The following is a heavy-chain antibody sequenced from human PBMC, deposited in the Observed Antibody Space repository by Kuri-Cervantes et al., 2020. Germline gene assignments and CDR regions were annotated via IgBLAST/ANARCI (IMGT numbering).Heavy chain of an antibody. CDR1: GGSISSSSYY. J-gene: IGHJ5*01. V-gene: IGHV4-31*03. CDR3: ASLIAVAGTANWFDP. D-gene: IGHD6-19*01. CDR2: IYYSGST. Sequence: SETLSLTCTVSGGSISSSSYYWGWIRQPPGKGLEWIGYIYYSGSTYYNPSLKSRITISVDTSKKQFSLKLSSVTTADTAVYYCASLIAVAGTANWFDPWGQGTLVTVSS.